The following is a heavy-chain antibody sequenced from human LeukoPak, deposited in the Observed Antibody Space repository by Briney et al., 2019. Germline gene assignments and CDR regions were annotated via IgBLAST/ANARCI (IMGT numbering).Heavy chain of an antibody. CDR3: ATRDIVVDSIGSIDY. Sequence: AGGSLRLSCAASGFTFSSYAMSWVRQAPGKGLEWVSAISGSGGSTYYADSVKGRFTISRDNSKNTLYLQMNSLRAEDTAVYYCATRDIVVDSIGSIDYWGQGTLVTVSS. J-gene: IGHJ4*02. D-gene: IGHD2-2*01. CDR1: GFTFSSYA. V-gene: IGHV3-23*01. CDR2: ISGSGGST.